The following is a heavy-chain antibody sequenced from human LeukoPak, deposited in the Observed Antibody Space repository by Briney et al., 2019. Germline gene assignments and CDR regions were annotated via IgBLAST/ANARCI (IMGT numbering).Heavy chain of an antibody. V-gene: IGHV4-59*01. Sequence: SETLSLTCTVSGGSISGNYWSWIRQPPGKGLEWIGYVYKSGRTNYNPSLKSRVTMSVDTSKNQFSLKVTSATAADTAVFYCARARLGNYYFDFWGQGTLVTVSS. D-gene: IGHD6-19*01. CDR2: VYKSGRT. CDR1: GGSISGNY. CDR3: ARARLGNYYFDF. J-gene: IGHJ4*02.